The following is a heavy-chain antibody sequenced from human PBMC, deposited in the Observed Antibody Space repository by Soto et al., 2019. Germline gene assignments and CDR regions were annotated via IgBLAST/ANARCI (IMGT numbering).Heavy chain of an antibody. CDR3: ARRGSRHLKWFDP. V-gene: IGHV4-39*01. J-gene: IGHJ5*02. CDR2: IDYSGST. Sequence: PSETLSLTCTVSGGSITSRTHNWGWIRQPPGKGLEWIGDIDYSGSTYYNSSLKSRVTISVDTSKNQFSLKLSSVTAADTAVYYCARRGSRHLKWFDPWGQGTLVTVSS. CDR1: GGSITSRTHN.